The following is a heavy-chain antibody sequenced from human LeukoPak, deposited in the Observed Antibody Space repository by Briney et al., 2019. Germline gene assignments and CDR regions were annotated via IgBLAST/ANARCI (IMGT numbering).Heavy chain of an antibody. CDR2: ISYDGSNK. CDR1: GFTFSSYA. J-gene: IGHJ4*02. D-gene: IGHD3-3*01. CDR3: ARDSLPWRDFWSGSGGDY. Sequence: GGSLRLSCAASGFTFSSYAMHWVRQAPGKGLEWVAVISYDGSNKYYADSVKGRFTISRDNSKNTLYLQMNSLRAEDTAVYYCARDSLPWRDFWSGSGGDYWGQGTLVTVSS. V-gene: IGHV3-30-3*01.